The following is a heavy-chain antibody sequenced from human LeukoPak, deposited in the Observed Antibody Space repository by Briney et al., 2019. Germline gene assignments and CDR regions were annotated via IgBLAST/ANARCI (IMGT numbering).Heavy chain of an antibody. Sequence: GGSLRLSCAASGFNFSKYSMTWVRQAPGKGLEWVSSISTSSSYIYYADSMKGRFTVSRDNAKKSLYLQVSSLRAEDTAVYYCARAKTSGSYLYDYWGQGTLVTVSS. D-gene: IGHD1-26*01. CDR2: ISTSSSYI. J-gene: IGHJ4*02. V-gene: IGHV3-21*01. CDR1: GFNFSKYS. CDR3: ARAKTSGSYLYDY.